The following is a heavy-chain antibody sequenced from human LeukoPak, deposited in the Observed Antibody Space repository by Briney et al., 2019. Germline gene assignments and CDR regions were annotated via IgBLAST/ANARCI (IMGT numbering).Heavy chain of an antibody. Sequence: ASVKVSCKASGGTFSSYSISWVRQAPGQGLEWMGGIIPILGIANYAQNFQGRVTITADISASTAYLQLSSLRSEDTAVFYCARSTGYSTSWFDYWGQGTLVTVSS. CDR2: IIPILGIA. D-gene: IGHD6-13*01. CDR1: GGTFSSYS. J-gene: IGHJ4*02. V-gene: IGHV1-69*10. CDR3: ARSTGYSTSWFDY.